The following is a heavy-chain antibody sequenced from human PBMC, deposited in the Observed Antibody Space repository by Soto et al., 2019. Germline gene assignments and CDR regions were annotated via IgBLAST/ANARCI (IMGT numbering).Heavy chain of an antibody. CDR2: ISSSSSTI. Sequence: PGGSLRLSCAASGFTFSSYSMNWVRQAPGKGLEWVSYISSSSSTIYYADSVKGRFTISRDNAKNSLYLQMNSLRAEDTAVYYCARVMDTAMAYYYYYMDVWGKGTTVTVSS. CDR1: GFTFSSYS. V-gene: IGHV3-48*01. D-gene: IGHD5-18*01. J-gene: IGHJ6*03. CDR3: ARVMDTAMAYYYYYMDV.